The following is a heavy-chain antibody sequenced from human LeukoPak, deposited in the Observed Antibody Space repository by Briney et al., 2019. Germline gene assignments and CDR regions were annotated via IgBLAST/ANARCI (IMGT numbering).Heavy chain of an antibody. CDR2: IYYSGST. V-gene: IGHV4-38-2*01. J-gene: IGHJ4*02. CDR3: ARLREYSSGWYEEWEFDY. CDR1: GYSISSGYY. D-gene: IGHD6-19*01. Sequence: SETLSLTCAVSGYSISSGYYWGWIRQPPGKGLEWIGSIYYSGSTYYNPSLKSRVTISVDTSKNQFSLKLSSVTAADTAVYYCARLREYSSGWYEEWEFDYWGQGTLVTVSS.